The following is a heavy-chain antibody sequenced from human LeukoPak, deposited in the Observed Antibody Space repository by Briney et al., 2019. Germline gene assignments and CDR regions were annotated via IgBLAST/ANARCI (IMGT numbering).Heavy chain of an antibody. CDR3: ATDQTYCSTTACYRYYFDY. Sequence: GGSLRLSCAASGFTFSNAWMTWVRQAPGEGLEWVGRIKSKTDGETTDYAAPLKGRFTISGDDSKNTLYLQMNCLKTEDTAVYYCATDQTYCSTTACYRYYFDYWGQGTLVTVSS. J-gene: IGHJ4*02. CDR1: GFTFSNAW. CDR2: IKSKTDGETT. V-gene: IGHV3-15*01. D-gene: IGHD2-2*01.